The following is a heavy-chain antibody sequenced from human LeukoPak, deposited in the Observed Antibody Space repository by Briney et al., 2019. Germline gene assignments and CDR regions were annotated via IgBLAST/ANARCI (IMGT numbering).Heavy chain of an antibody. D-gene: IGHD5-18*01. Sequence: GGSLRLSCAASGFTFSSYDMHWVRQATGKGLEWVSAIGTAGDTYYPGSVKGRFTISRENAKNSLYLQMNSLRAGDTAVYYCARGGGYSYGYPYYYGMDVWGQGTTVTVSS. CDR1: GFTFSSYD. CDR3: ARGGGYSYGYPYYYGMDV. V-gene: IGHV3-13*01. J-gene: IGHJ6*02. CDR2: IGTAGDT.